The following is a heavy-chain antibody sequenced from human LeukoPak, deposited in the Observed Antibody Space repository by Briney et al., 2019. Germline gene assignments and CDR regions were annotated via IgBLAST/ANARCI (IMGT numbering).Heavy chain of an antibody. CDR3: ARSGYSSDY. J-gene: IGHJ4*02. Sequence: SETLSLTCAVYGGSFSGYYWSWIRQPPGKGLEWVGEINHSGSTNYNPSLKSRVTISVDTSKNQFSLKLSSVTAADTAVYYCARSGYSSDYWGQGTLVTVSS. CDR2: INHSGST. V-gene: IGHV4-34*01. CDR1: GGSFSGYY. D-gene: IGHD5-18*01.